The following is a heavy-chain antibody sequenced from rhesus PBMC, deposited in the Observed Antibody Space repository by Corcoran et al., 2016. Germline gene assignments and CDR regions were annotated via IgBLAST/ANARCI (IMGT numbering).Heavy chain of an antibody. CDR3: AKGAYSSWSEYFDY. CDR1: GFTFSSYW. J-gene: IGHJ4*01. CDR2: INSGGGST. Sequence: EVQLVESGGGLAKPGGSLRLSCAASGFTFSSYWMNWVRQTPGTGLEWISAINSGGGSTYYADYGKCRFTVSRDNSNNPLAVQMNSLRAEDTAVYYCAKGAYSSWSEYFDYWGQGVLVTVSS. D-gene: IGHD6-13*01. V-gene: IGHV3S42*01.